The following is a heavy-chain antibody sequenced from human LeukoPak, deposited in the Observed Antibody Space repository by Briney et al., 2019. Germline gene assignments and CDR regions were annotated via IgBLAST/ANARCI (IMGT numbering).Heavy chain of an antibody. D-gene: IGHD3-10*01. CDR2: IKHSGST. CDR3: ARGHLVYGSGSYYWFDP. CDR1: GGSFSGYY. V-gene: IGHV4-34*01. Sequence: PSETLSLTCAVYGGSFSGYYWSWIRQPPGKGLEWIGEIKHSGSTNYNPSLKSRVTISVDTSKNQFSLKLSSVTAADTAVYYCARGHLVYGSGSYYWFDPWGQGTLVTVSS. J-gene: IGHJ5*02.